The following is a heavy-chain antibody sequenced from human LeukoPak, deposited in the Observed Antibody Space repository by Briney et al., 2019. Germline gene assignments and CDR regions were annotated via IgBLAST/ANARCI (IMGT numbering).Heavy chain of an antibody. V-gene: IGHV4-59*12. CDR3: ARITHYGSGSGLDY. D-gene: IGHD3-10*01. CDR2: IYYSGST. Sequence: PSETLSLTCTVSGGSISSYYWSWIRQPPGKGLEWIGFIYYSGSTNYNPSLKSRVTISVDTSKNQFSLKLSSVTAADTAVYYCARITHYGSGSGLDYWGQGTLVTVSS. CDR1: GGSISSYY. J-gene: IGHJ4*02.